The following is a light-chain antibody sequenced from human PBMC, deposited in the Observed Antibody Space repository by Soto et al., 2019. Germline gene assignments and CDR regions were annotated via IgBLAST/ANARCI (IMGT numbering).Light chain of an antibody. CDR1: SSDVGSYNL. J-gene: IGLJ2*01. Sequence: QSALTQPASVSGSPGQSITISCTGTSSDVGSYNLVSWYQQHPGKAPKLMIYEGGKRPSGVSNRFSGSKSGNTASLTISGLQAEDEADYYCSSYSSSITVLFGGGTKLTVL. CDR3: SSYSSSITVL. CDR2: EGG. V-gene: IGLV2-14*02.